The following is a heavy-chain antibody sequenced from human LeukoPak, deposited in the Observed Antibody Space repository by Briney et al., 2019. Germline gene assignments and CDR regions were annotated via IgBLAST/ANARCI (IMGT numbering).Heavy chain of an antibody. J-gene: IGHJ4*02. Sequence: KPGGSLRLSCAASGFTFSTYNMNWVRQAPGKGLEWVSSITSSSSYIYYADSVKGRFTISRDNAKNSLYLQMNSLRAEDTAVYYCARGPEFRYSSGWSFDYWGQGTLVTVSS. D-gene: IGHD6-19*01. CDR3: ARGPEFRYSSGWSFDY. V-gene: IGHV3-21*01. CDR1: GFTFSTYN. CDR2: ITSSSSYI.